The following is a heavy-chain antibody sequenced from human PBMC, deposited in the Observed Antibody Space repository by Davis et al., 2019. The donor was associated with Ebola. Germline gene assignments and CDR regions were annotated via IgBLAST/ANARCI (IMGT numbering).Heavy chain of an antibody. Sequence: GESLKISCAASGFTFSGSAMHWVRQASGQGLECSVRIRSKANSYATAYAASVKGRFTISRDDSKSTAYMQMNSLKTEDTAVYYCTQTVATIDYWGQGTLVTVSS. J-gene: IGHJ4*02. CDR2: IRSKANSYAT. D-gene: IGHD5-12*01. CDR1: GFTFSGSA. CDR3: TQTVATIDY. V-gene: IGHV3-73*01.